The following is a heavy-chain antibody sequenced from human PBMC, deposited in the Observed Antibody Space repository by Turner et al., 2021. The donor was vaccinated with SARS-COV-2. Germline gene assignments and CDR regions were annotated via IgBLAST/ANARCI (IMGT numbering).Heavy chain of an antibody. CDR3: ATKYCSGGSCSYFDY. CDR1: GGSISSTNW. V-gene: IGHV4-4*02. CDR2: IYHSGNT. D-gene: IGHD2-15*01. J-gene: IGHJ4*02. Sequence: QVQLQESGPGLVKPSGTLSLTCAVSGGSISSTNWWSWVRQPPGKGLEWIGEIYHSGNTNYNPSLKSRDTISVDKSKNQFSLKLSSVTAADTAVYYCATKYCSGGSCSYFDYWGQGTLVTVSS.